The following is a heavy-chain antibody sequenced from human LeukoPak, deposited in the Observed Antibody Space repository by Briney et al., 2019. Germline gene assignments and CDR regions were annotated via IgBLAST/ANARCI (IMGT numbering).Heavy chain of an antibody. Sequence: ASVTVSCKASGYTFTSYGISWVRQAPGQGLEWMGWISAHNGNTNYAQKLQGRVTMTTDTSTSTAYMELRSLRSDDTAVYYCARDLGGYGGNQLSYWGQGTLVTVSS. CDR2: ISAHNGNT. CDR3: ARDLGGYGGNQLSY. J-gene: IGHJ4*02. D-gene: IGHD4-23*01. V-gene: IGHV1-18*01. CDR1: GYTFTSYG.